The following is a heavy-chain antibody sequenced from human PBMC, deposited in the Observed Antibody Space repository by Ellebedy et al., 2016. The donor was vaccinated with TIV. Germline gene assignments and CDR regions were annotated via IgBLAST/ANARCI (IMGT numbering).Heavy chain of an antibody. CDR3: ARKNTGSYPFDY. Sequence: GESLKISCAASGFTFSTYAMSWVRQAPGKGLEWVSGISISDGYTEYADSVKGRFTISRDNSMNTLYLQMDSLRAEDTAIYYCARKNTGSYPFDYWGQGTLVTVSS. CDR2: ISISDGYT. D-gene: IGHD1-26*01. J-gene: IGHJ4*02. CDR1: GFTFSTYA. V-gene: IGHV3-23*01.